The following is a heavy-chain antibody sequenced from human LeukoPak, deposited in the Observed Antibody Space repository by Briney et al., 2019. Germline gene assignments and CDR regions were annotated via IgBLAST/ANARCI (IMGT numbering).Heavy chain of an antibody. D-gene: IGHD1-26*01. CDR1: GGSFSGYY. CDR3: ARDRGSYRLRPYFDY. J-gene: IGHJ4*02. CDR2: INHSGST. Sequence: QPSETLSLTCAVYGGSFSGYYWSWIRQPPGKGLEWIGEINHSGSTNYNPSLKSRVTTSVDTSKNQFSLKLSSVTAADTAVYYCARDRGSYRLRPYFDYWGQGTLVTVSS. V-gene: IGHV4-34*01.